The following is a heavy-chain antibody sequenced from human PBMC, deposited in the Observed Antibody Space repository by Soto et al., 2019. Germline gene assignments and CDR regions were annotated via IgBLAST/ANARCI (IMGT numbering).Heavy chain of an antibody. CDR2: IIPVFGTS. V-gene: IGHV1-69*13. D-gene: IGHD3-10*01. J-gene: IGHJ6*02. Sequence: SVKVSCKASGGTLSNYALSWVRQAPGQGLEWVGGIIPVFGTSNYAQNFQGRVTITADESTSSAYMELSSLRSEDTAVYYCARGVRTGFYGMDVWGQGTTVTVS. CDR1: GGTLSNYA. CDR3: ARGVRTGFYGMDV.